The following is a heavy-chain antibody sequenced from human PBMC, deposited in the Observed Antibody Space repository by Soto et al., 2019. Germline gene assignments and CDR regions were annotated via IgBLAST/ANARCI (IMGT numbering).Heavy chain of an antibody. CDR3: ARTTYGDDAFEI. J-gene: IGHJ3*02. CDR1: GDSISSYY. CDR2: IYYSGST. D-gene: IGHD4-17*01. Sequence: SETLSLTCTVSGDSISSYYWSWIRQSPGKGLEWIGYIYYSGSTYYNPSLMNRVTMSVDTSKNQFSLNLSSVTAADTAVYFCARTTYGDDAFEIWGQGTMVTVSS. V-gene: IGHV4-59*01.